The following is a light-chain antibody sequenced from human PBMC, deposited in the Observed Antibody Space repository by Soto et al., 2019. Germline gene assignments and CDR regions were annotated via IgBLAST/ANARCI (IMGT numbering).Light chain of an antibody. CDR2: GAS. V-gene: IGKV3-20*01. CDR3: QQYDSSPIT. J-gene: IGKJ5*01. Sequence: EIVLTQSXGTLSLSPGERATLSCRASQSVGSSFLAWFQQKPGQAPRLLIYGASSRATGIPDRFSGSGSGTDFTLTISRLEPEDFAVYYCQQYDSSPITFGQGTRLEIK. CDR1: QSVGSSF.